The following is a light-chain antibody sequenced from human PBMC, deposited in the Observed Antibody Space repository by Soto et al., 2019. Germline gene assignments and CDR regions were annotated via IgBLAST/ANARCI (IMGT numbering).Light chain of an antibody. J-gene: IGKJ5*01. Sequence: EIVLTQSPATLSVSPGERATLSCRASQSVSSNLAWYQQKPAQAPRLLIYGASSRATGIPDRFSGSGSGTDFTLTISRLEPEDFAVYYCQQYGSSPITFGQGTRLEIK. V-gene: IGKV3-20*01. CDR1: QSVSSN. CDR2: GAS. CDR3: QQYGSSPIT.